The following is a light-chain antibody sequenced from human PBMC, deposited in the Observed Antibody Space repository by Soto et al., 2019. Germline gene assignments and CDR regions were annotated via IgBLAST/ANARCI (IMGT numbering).Light chain of an antibody. J-gene: IGLJ2*01. CDR2: GNS. V-gene: IGLV1-40*01. Sequence: QSVLTQPPSVSGAPGQRVTISCTGSSSNIGAGYDVHWYQQLPGTAPKLLIYGNSNRPSGVPDRFSGSKSGTSASLAITGLQAEDEADYYCHSYDSSLGGYVVFGGGTQLTVL. CDR3: HSYDSSLGGYVV. CDR1: SSNIGAGYD.